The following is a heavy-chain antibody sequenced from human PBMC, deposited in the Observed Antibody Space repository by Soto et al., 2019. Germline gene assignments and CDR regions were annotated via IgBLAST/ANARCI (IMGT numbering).Heavy chain of an antibody. CDR3: ARDPDYYDSSGANFDY. V-gene: IGHV1-69*13. J-gene: IGHJ4*02. D-gene: IGHD3-22*01. CDR2: IIPIFGTA. CDR1: GGTFSSYA. Sequence: GASVKVSCKASGGTFSSYAISWVRQAPGQGLEWMGGIIPIFGTANYAQKFQGRVTITADESTSTAYMELSSLRSEDTAVYYCARDPDYYDSSGANFDYWGQGTLVTVSS.